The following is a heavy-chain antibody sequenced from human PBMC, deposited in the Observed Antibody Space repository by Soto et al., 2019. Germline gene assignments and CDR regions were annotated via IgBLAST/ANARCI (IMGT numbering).Heavy chain of an antibody. D-gene: IGHD3-10*01. CDR3: ARGRYSYETIYYKFYYSALDV. Sequence: QVQQQQWGAGLLKPSETLSLICGVYGGSIRGYYWSWIRPSPGKGLGGVGDINDNGGTNYNPSLKSRVTTSLETSKKQVSLMVSSVTAADTAVYYCARGRYSYETIYYKFYYSALDVWGQGTTVTVSS. CDR1: GGSIRGYY. V-gene: IGHV4-34*01. CDR2: INDNGGT. J-gene: IGHJ6*02.